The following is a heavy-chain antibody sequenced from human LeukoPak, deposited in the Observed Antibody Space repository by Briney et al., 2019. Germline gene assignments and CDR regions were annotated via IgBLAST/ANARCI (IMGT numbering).Heavy chain of an antibody. J-gene: IGHJ4*02. CDR1: GFTVSSNY. Sequence: PGGSLRLSCAASGFTVSSNYMSWVRQAPGKGLEWVSVIYSGGSTYYADSVKGRFTISRDNSKNTLYLQMNSLRAEDTAVYYCARGWISDPSEPPFDYWGQGTLVTVSS. V-gene: IGHV3-53*01. CDR2: IYSGGST. D-gene: IGHD1-14*01. CDR3: ARGWISDPSEPPFDY.